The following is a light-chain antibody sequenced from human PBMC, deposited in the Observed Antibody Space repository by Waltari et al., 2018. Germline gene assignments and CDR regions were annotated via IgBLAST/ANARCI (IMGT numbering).Light chain of an antibody. J-gene: IGKJ2*01. CDR2: AAS. CDR1: QSVSSY. CDR3: QQSYNTPRT. Sequence: IQVTQSPSSLSASVGDRLTLTCRTSQSVSSYLNWYQQKPGEAPKLLIYAASTLHRGVPSRFSGSGSGTDYTLTITSLQPEDFATYFCQQSYNTPRTFGLGTKLQIK. V-gene: IGKV1-39*01.